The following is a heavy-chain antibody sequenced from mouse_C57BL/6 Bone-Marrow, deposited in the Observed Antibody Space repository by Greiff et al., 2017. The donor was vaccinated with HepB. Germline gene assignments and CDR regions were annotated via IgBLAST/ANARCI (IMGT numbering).Heavy chain of an antibody. V-gene: IGHV5-12*01. Sequence: EVKLMESGGGLVQPGGSLKLSCAASGFTFSDYYMYWVRQTPEKRLEWVAYISNGGGSTYYPDTVKGRFTISRDNAKNTLYLQMSRLKSEDTAMYYCARHRKSNYMLWYFDVWGTGTTVTVSS. D-gene: IGHD2-5*01. CDR3: ARHRKSNYMLWYFDV. CDR2: ISNGGGST. CDR1: GFTFSDYY. J-gene: IGHJ1*03.